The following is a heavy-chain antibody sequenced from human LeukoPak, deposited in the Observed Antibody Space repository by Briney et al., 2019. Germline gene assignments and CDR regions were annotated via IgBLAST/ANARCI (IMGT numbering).Heavy chain of an antibody. CDR3: ARAESRRYFDL. CDR1: GFTVSSNY. J-gene: IGHJ2*01. CDR2: IYTGGST. Sequence: GGSLRLSCAASGFTVSSNYMSWVRQAPGKGLEWVSVIYTGGSTYYADSVKGRFTISRDNSKNTLYLQMNSLGAEDTAVYYCARAESRRYFDLWGRGTLVTVSS. D-gene: IGHD1-14*01. V-gene: IGHV3-53*01.